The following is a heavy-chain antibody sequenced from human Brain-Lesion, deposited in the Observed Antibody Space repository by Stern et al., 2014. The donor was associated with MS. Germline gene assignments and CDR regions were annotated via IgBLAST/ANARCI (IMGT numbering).Heavy chain of an antibody. D-gene: IGHD5-18*01. CDR1: GGSISSGSDY. V-gene: IGHV4-61*02. Sequence: QVQLVESGPGLVKPSQTLSLTCTVSGGSISSGSDYWSWIRQPVGKGLEWIGRIHPGGSAFYTPSLKSRVTISTDTSMNQFSLELNSATAADTAIYYCASGYRIFDYWGQGILVTVSS. CDR2: IHPGGSA. J-gene: IGHJ4*02. CDR3: ASGYRIFDY.